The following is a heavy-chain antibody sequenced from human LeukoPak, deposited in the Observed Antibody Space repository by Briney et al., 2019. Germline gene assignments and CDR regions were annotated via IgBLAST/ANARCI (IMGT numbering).Heavy chain of an antibody. V-gene: IGHV4-39*01. D-gene: IGHD2-21*02. CDR1: GGSLSSSSYY. J-gene: IGHJ4*02. Sequence: SETLSLTCLVSGGSLSSSSYYWGWVPQPPGMGLEWIGSFHYSGSTYYNPSLKSRVTISGSTSKNQFSLKLRSVTAADTAVYYCASLVVVVVTASEIDYWGQGTLVTVSS. CDR3: ASLVVVVVTASEIDY. CDR2: FHYSGST.